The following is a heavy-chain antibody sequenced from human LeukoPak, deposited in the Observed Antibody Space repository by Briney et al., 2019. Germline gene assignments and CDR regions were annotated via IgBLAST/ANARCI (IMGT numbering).Heavy chain of an antibody. V-gene: IGHV1-2*02. CDR2: INPRNGDT. J-gene: IGHJ6*02. CDR1: GYTFTGYL. CDR3: ARDKYYYGSGKYGGYYGMDV. Sequence: GASVTVSCKTSGYTFTGYLMHWVRLAPGQGPEWVGWINPRNGDTNLAQKFQGRVTMTRDTSINTVYMDLSRLTSDDSAVYYCARDKYYYGSGKYGGYYGMDVWGQGTTVSVS. D-gene: IGHD3-10*01.